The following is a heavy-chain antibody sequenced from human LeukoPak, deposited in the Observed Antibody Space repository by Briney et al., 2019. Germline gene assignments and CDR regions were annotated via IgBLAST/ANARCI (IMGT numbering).Heavy chain of an antibody. V-gene: IGHV1-8*01. CDR3: ARSARVWRIASLNWFDP. Sequence: ASVKASCKASGYTFTSYDINWVGQATGQGLEWIGWMNPNSGNTGYAQKFQGRVTMTRNTSISTAYMELSSLRSEDTAVYYCARSARVWRIASLNWFDPWGQGTLVTVSS. CDR1: GYTFTSYD. J-gene: IGHJ5*02. CDR2: MNPNSGNT.